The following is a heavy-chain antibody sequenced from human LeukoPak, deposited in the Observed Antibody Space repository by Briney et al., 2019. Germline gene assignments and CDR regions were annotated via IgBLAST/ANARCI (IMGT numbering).Heavy chain of an antibody. J-gene: IGHJ5*02. V-gene: IGHV1-46*01. CDR2: INPTGGST. CDR1: GYTFTSYY. Sequence: APVKVSCKASGYTFTSYYMHWVRQAPGQGLEWMGLINPTGGSTGYAQKFQGRVTMTRDMSTSTDYMELSSLRSEDTAIYYCARDNSVGDNAWXFDPXXXGXXVTVX. CDR3: ARDNSVGDNAWXFDP. D-gene: IGHD1-26*01.